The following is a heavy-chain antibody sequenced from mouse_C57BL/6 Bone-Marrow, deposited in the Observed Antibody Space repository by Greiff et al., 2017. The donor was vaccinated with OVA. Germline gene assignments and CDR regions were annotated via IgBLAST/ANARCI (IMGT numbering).Heavy chain of an antibody. Sequence: EVKLVESGPGLVKPSQSLSLTCSVTGYSITSGYYWNWIRQFPGNKLEWMGYISYDGSNNYNPSLKNRISITRDTSKNQFFLKLNSVTTEDTATYYCARDKGLRGYFDVWGTGTTVTVSS. V-gene: IGHV3-6*01. CDR3: ARDKGLRGYFDV. CDR1: GYSITSGYY. D-gene: IGHD2-4*01. J-gene: IGHJ1*03. CDR2: ISYDGSN.